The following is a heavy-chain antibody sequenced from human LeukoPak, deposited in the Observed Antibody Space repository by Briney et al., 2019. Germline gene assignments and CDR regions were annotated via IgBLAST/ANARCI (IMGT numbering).Heavy chain of an antibody. V-gene: IGHV3-30-3*01. Sequence: GGSLRLSCLASGFTFRDYTFHWVRQTPDKGLEWVAVISPYGSQKWYADSVKGRFTISRDDSKNTLSLQMNSLQTEDTAIYHCVTSPDSAWHQLDFWGQGTLVTVSS. CDR2: ISPYGSQK. CDR1: GFTFRDYT. CDR3: VTSPDSAWHQLDF. D-gene: IGHD6-19*01. J-gene: IGHJ4*02.